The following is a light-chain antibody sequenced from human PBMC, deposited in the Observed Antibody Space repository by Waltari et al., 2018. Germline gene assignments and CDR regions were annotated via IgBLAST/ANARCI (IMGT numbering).Light chain of an antibody. CDR2: AAY. Sequence: EIQMTQSPSSLFASVGDSVPISCRARQSVSTFLNWYQHNPGKPPRLLIYAAYTLSSGVSSRFSGSGSGTDFTLTISGLQSDYIAVYYCQQSLTSPRFTFGGGTKVQIK. CDR3: QQSLTSPRFT. CDR1: QSVSTF. V-gene: IGKV1-39*01. J-gene: IGKJ4*01.